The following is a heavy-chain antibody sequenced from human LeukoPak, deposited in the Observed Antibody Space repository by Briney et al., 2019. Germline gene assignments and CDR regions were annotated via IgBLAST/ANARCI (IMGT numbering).Heavy chain of an antibody. CDR3: AIKIFGVVIGGLDY. CDR2: ISGSGGST. D-gene: IGHD3-3*01. J-gene: IGHJ4*02. Sequence: PGGSLRLSCAASGFTFSSYAMSWVRQAPGKGLEWVSGISGSGGSTYYADSVKGRFTISRDNSKNTLYLQMNSLRAEDTAVYYCAIKIFGVVIGGLDYWGQGTLVTVSS. CDR1: GFTFSSYA. V-gene: IGHV3-23*01.